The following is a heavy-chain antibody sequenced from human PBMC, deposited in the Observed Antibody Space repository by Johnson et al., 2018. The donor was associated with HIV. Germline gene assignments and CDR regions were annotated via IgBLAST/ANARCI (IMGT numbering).Heavy chain of an antibody. J-gene: IGHJ3*02. V-gene: IGHV3-7*01. Sequence: VQLVESGGALVQPGGSLGLSCAVSGFTFSNFWMSWVRQAPGKGLEWVANIKEDGSEKHYADSVKGRFTISRDNAKNLLYLQMDSLIVEDTAVYYCARVNIYCRCGGCYHLEHPFIWGQGTSVIVSS. CDR2: IKEDGSEK. CDR3: ARVNIYCRCGGCYHLEHPFI. CDR1: GFTFSNFW. D-gene: IGHD2-15*01.